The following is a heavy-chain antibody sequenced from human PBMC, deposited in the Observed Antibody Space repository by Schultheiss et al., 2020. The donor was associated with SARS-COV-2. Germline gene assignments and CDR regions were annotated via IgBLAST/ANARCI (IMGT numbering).Heavy chain of an antibody. CDR1: GGSISSGGYY. D-gene: IGHD6-6*01. CDR2: IYYSGST. CDR3: ARVGIAARPYYYYGMDV. J-gene: IGHJ6*02. Sequence: SQTLSLTCAVSGGSISSGGYYWSWIRQHPGKGLEWIGYIYYSGSTYYNTSLKSRVTISVDTSKNQFSLKLSSVTAADTAVYYCARVGIAARPYYYYGMDVWGQGTTVTVSS. V-gene: IGHV4-31*11.